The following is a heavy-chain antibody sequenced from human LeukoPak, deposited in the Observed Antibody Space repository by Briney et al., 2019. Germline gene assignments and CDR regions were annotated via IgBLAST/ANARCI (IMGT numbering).Heavy chain of an antibody. J-gene: IGHJ4*02. CDR1: GFTFSSYS. CDR2: ISSSSSYI. CDR3: AKAFGELSPYYFDY. Sequence: GGSLRLSCAASGFTFSSYSMNWVRQAPGKGLEWVSSISSSSSYIYYADSVKGRFTISRDNAKNSLYLQMNSLRAEDTAVYYCAKAFGELSPYYFDYSGQGTLVTVSS. D-gene: IGHD3-10*01. V-gene: IGHV3-21*04.